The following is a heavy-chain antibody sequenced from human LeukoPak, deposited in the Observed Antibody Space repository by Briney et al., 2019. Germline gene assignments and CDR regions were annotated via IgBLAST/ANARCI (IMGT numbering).Heavy chain of an antibody. V-gene: IGHV1-18*01. D-gene: IGHD3-22*01. J-gene: IGHJ5*02. CDR2: ISAYNGNT. CDR3: ARVMDYYDSHWFDP. Sequence: ASVKVSCKASGYTFTSYGISWVRQAPGQGLEWMGWISAYNGNTNYAQKLQGRVTMTTDTSTSTAYMELRSLRSDDTAVYYCARVMDYYDSHWFDPWGQGTLVTVSS. CDR1: GYTFTSYG.